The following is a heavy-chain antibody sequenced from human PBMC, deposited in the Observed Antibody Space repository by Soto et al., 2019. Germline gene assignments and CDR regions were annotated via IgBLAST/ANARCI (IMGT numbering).Heavy chain of an antibody. Sequence: GESLKISCKGSGFTFTSYWIAWVRQMPGKGLEWMGIIYPGDSDSSYSPSFQGQVTISADKSINTAYLHWSSLKASDTAIYYCAKHEGYCSPTTCSNFAYWGQGTLVTVSS. CDR3: AKHEGYCSPTTCSNFAY. CDR2: IYPGDSDS. CDR1: GFTFTSYW. J-gene: IGHJ4*02. V-gene: IGHV5-51*01. D-gene: IGHD2-2*01.